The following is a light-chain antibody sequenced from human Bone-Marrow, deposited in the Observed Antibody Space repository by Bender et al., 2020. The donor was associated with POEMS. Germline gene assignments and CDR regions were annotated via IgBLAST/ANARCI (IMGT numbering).Light chain of an antibody. CDR3: IGYSTRSTWV. CDR2: EVS. J-gene: IGLJ3*02. Sequence: QSALTQPASVSGSPGQSITISCTGTRSDIGDYNYVSWYQQHPGKAPRVIIYEVSNRPSGTSHRFSGSKSGSTASLTISGLQAEDEANYYCIGYSTRSTWVFGGGTKLTVL. CDR1: RSDIGDYNY. V-gene: IGLV2-14*01.